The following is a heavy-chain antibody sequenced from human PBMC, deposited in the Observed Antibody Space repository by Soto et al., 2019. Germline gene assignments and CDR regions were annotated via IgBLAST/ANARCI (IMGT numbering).Heavy chain of an antibody. CDR1: GFTFSSYA. CDR3: AKDLLESSTVTSRDYYYYYMDV. V-gene: IGHV3-23*01. J-gene: IGHJ6*03. CDR2: ISGSGGST. D-gene: IGHD4-17*01. Sequence: GGSLRLSCAASGFTFSSYAMSWVRQAPGKGLEWVSAISGSGGSTYYADSVKGRFTISRDNSKNTLYLQMNSLRAEDTAVYYCAKDLLESSTVTSRDYYYYYMDVWGKGTTVTVSS.